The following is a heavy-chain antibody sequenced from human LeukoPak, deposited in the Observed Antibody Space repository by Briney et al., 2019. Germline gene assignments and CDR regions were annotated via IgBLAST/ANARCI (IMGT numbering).Heavy chain of an antibody. J-gene: IGHJ3*02. Sequence: GASVKVSCKASGYTFTYRYLHWVRQAPGRALEWMGWITPFNGNTNYAQKFQDRVTITRDRSMSTAYMELSSLRSEDTAMYYCARSGSYTAFDIWGQGTMVTVSS. CDR1: GYTFTYRY. V-gene: IGHV1-45*02. CDR2: ITPFNGNT. D-gene: IGHD1-26*01. CDR3: ARSGSYTAFDI.